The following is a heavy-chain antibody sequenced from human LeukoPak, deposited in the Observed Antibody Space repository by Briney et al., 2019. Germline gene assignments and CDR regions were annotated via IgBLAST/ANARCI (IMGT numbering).Heavy chain of an antibody. CDR1: GYTFTGYY. D-gene: IGHD1-26*01. CDR3: ARDGVVGAHGAFDI. CDR2: INPNSGGT. V-gene: IGHV1-2*02. J-gene: IGHJ3*02. Sequence: ASVKVSCKASGYTFTGYYMHWVRQAPGQGLEWMGWINPNSGGTSYAQKFQGRVTMTRDTSISTAYMELSRLRSDDTAVYYCARDGVVGAHGAFDIWGQGTMVTVSS.